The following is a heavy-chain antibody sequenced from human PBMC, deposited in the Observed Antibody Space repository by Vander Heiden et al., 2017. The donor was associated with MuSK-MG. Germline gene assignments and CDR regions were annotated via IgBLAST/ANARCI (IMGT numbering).Heavy chain of an antibody. D-gene: IGHD6-19*01. V-gene: IGHV3-21*01. J-gene: IGHJ4*02. CDR2: ISGDSKYI. CDR3: ARDGSGWSRDY. CDR1: GFSFSTCS. Sequence: EVQLVESGGGLVKPGGSLRLACAASGFSFSTCSMNWVRQGPGKGLEWISVISGDSKYIYYADSMKGRFTISRDNAKNSLYLQINSLTAEDTAIYYCARDGSGWSRDYWGQGTLVTVSS.